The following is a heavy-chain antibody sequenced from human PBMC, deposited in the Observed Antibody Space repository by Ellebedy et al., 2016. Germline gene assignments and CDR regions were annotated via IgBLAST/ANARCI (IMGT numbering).Heavy chain of an antibody. V-gene: IGHV4-31*03. CDR2: VYYSGNT. CDR1: GGSINSGGYY. D-gene: IGHD5-18*01. J-gene: IGHJ6*02. Sequence: SETLSLXXTVSGGSINSGGYYWTWIRQHPGKGLEWLGYVYYSGNTNYNPSLKSRVTISVDTSKNQFSLKLSSVTAADTAVYYCARDKVDTALTSFYYGLDVWGQGTTVTVSS. CDR3: ARDKVDTALTSFYYGLDV.